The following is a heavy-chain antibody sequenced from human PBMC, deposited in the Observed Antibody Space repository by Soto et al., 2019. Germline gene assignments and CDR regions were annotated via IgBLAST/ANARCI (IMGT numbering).Heavy chain of an antibody. Sequence: GSLRLSCAGSGFTFSTYSMNWVRQAPGKGLQWVSYISSGSTYIYYADSVKDRFTISRNNAENSMYLQMNSLRADDTAVYYCARDWGGEGLDYWGPGTLVTVSS. CDR2: ISSGSTYI. CDR1: GFTFSTYS. D-gene: IGHD2-21*01. J-gene: IGHJ4*02. V-gene: IGHV3-21*06. CDR3: ARDWGGEGLDY.